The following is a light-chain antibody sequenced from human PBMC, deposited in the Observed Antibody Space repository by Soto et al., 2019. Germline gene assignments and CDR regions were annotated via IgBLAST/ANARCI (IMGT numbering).Light chain of an antibody. CDR1: SSDVGGYNY. J-gene: IGLJ1*01. CDR2: EVS. CDR3: SSYTSSSTLLV. Sequence: SALTQPASVSGSPGQSITIPCTGTSSDVGGYNYVSWYQQHPGKAPKLMIYEVSNRPSGVSNRFSGSKSGNTASLTISGLQAEDEADYYCSSYTSSSTLLVFGTGTKVTVL. V-gene: IGLV2-14*01.